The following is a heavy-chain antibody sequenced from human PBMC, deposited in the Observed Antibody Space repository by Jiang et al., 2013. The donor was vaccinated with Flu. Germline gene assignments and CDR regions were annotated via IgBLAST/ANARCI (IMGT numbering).Heavy chain of an antibody. CDR2: INTYTGNP. D-gene: IGHD6-19*01. Sequence: QSGSELKKPGASVKVSCKASEYTFSSHALSWVRQAPGQGLEWMGLINTYTGNPTYAQGFTGRFVFSLDTSVSTAYLQISSLQAEDTAVYYCARTPRIHGYISGTGTNFFDYWGQGTLVTVSS. V-gene: IGHV7-4-1*02. CDR1: EYTFSSHA. CDR3: ARTPRIHGYISGTGTNFFDY. J-gene: IGHJ4*02.